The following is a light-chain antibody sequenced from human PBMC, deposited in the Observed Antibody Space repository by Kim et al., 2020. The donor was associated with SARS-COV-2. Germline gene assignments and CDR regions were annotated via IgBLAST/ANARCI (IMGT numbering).Light chain of an antibody. CDR1: EGIDSGK. CDR3: QQFGGSPPIT. CDR2: GAS. J-gene: IGKJ5*01. Sequence: PVETAPFACRASEGIDSGKLAWYQQKPGQAPRLLIFGASRRATGIPDRFSGSGSGTDFTLTISRLEPEDVAVYYCQQFGGSPPITFGQGTRLEIK. V-gene: IGKV3-20*01.